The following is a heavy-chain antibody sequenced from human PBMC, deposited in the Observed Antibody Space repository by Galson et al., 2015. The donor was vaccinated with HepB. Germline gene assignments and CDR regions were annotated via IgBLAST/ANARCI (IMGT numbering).Heavy chain of an antibody. CDR2: ISSSRSTI. CDR1: GFTFSSYS. V-gene: IGHV3-48*04. Sequence: SLRLSCAASGFTFSSYSMKWVRQAPGKGLEWVSYISSSRSTIYYADSVRGRFTISRDNAKNSLYLQMNSMRAEDTAVYYCARDRGGSGSYLFYYYDMDVWGQGATVSVSS. J-gene: IGHJ6*02. CDR3: ARDRGGSGSYLFYYYDMDV. D-gene: IGHD3-10*01.